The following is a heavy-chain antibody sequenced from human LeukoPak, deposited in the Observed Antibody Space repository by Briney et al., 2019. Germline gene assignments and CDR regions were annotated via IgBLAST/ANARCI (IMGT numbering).Heavy chain of an antibody. J-gene: IGHJ4*02. CDR3: ARDHCSRGSCLGGH. V-gene: IGHV1-69*04. D-gene: IGHD2-15*01. CDR1: GDTFITYT. Sequence: ASVKVSCKASGDTFITYTFSWVRQAPGQGLEWMGRIIPSLDILNYAQKFQGRVTLTADKSTTTTYMELTSLRTEDTAIYYCARDHCSRGSCLGGHWGQGTLVTVSS. CDR2: IIPSLDIL.